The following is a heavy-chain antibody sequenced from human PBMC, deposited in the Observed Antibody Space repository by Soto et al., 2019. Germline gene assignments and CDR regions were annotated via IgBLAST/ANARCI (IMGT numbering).Heavy chain of an antibody. J-gene: IGHJ6*02. CDR2: ISYDGSNK. CDR1: GFTFSSYG. D-gene: IGHD3-3*01. CDR3: AKDPLYYDFWSGYYRPLGYYYGMDV. V-gene: IGHV3-30*18. Sequence: PGGSLRLSCAASGFTFSSYGMHWVRQAPGEGLEWVAVISYDGSNKYYADSVKGRFTISRDNSKNTLYLQMNSLRAEDTAVYYCAKDPLYYDFWSGYYRPLGYYYGMDVWGQGTTVTVSS.